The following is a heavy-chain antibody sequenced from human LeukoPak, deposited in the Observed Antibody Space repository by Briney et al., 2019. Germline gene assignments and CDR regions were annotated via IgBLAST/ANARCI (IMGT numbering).Heavy chain of an antibody. CDR3: ARDSPYGDYDAFDI. J-gene: IGHJ3*02. D-gene: IGHD4-17*01. V-gene: IGHV3-7*01. Sequence: PRGSLRLSCAASGFTFSPYWMSWVRQAPGKGLEWVANIKEDGSEKYYVDSVKGRFTISRDNAKNSLYLEMTSLRAEDTAVYYCARDSPYGDYDAFDIWGQGTMVTVSS. CDR1: GFTFSPYW. CDR2: IKEDGSEK.